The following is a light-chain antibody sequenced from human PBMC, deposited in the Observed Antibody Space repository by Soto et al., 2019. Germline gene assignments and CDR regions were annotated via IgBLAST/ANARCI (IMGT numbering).Light chain of an antibody. Sequence: QSALTQPASVSGSPGQSITISCSGTSNDVGGYDYVSWYQQHPGKAPKLVIYEVSHRPSWVSNRFSGSKSGNTASLTISGLQPEDEADYYCNSYTSSSTLVFGGGTKLTVL. V-gene: IGLV2-14*01. CDR1: SNDVGGYDY. CDR3: NSYTSSSTLV. CDR2: EVS. J-gene: IGLJ2*01.